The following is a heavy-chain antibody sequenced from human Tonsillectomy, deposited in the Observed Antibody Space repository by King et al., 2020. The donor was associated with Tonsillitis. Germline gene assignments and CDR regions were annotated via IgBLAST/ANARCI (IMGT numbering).Heavy chain of an antibody. Sequence: QLVQSGAEVKKPGASVKVSCKASGYTFTDYYMHWVRQAPGQGLEWMGXXXPNSGXSNYAQKFQGRVSMTRDTSISTAYMELSRLRSDDTAVYYCARVGDCTTGVCAFDIWGQGTMVTVSS. D-gene: IGHD2-8*01. V-gene: IGHV1-2*02. CDR2: XXPNSGXS. J-gene: IGHJ3*02. CDR3: ARVGDCTTGVCAFDI. CDR1: GYTFTDYY.